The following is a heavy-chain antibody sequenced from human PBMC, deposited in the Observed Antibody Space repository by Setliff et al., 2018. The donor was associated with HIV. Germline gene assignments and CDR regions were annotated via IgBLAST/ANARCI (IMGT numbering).Heavy chain of an antibody. CDR3: ARSPRIGVAGEFEY. J-gene: IGHJ4*02. CDR2: TYTSGSV. Sequence: PSETRSLTCTVSGGSISSYYWSWIRQPPGKGLEWIGYTYTSGSVNYNPSLNSRVTISVDTSKNQFSLKVNSVTAADTAVYYCARSPRIGVAGEFEYWGQGTLVTVSS. D-gene: IGHD6-19*01. V-gene: IGHV4-4*09. CDR1: GGSISSYY.